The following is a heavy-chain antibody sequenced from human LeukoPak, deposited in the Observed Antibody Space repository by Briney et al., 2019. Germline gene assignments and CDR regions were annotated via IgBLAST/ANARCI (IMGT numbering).Heavy chain of an antibody. V-gene: IGHV4-59*01. Sequence: PSETLSLTCTVSGGSISSYYWTWIRQPPGKGLEWIGYIYHSGTTNYNPSLKSRVSISADTSKNQFSLKLTSVTAADTAVYYCAQKAPYSPGYSQDWGQGTLVTVSS. CDR1: GGSISSYY. J-gene: IGHJ1*01. CDR2: IYHSGTT. CDR3: AQKAPYSPGYSQD. D-gene: IGHD2-21*01.